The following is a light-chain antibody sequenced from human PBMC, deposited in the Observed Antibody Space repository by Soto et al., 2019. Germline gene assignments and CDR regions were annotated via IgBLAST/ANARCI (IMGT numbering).Light chain of an antibody. CDR2: GAS. CDR3: QQYGSSGT. CDR1: QSVSSSY. Sequence: EIVLTQSPGTPSLSPGERATLSCRASQSVSSSYLAWYQQKPGQAPRLLIYGASNRATGIPDRLSGSGSGTDFTLTISRLEPEDFAVYYCQQYGSSGTFGQGTKVDIK. V-gene: IGKV3-20*01. J-gene: IGKJ1*01.